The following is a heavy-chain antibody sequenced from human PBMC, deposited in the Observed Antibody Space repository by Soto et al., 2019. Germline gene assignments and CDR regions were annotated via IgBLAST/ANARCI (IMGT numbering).Heavy chain of an antibody. CDR2: ISGSGGST. V-gene: IGHV3-23*01. D-gene: IGHD2-15*01. Sequence: GGSLRLSCAASEFTFSSYAMSWVRQAPGKGLEWVSAISGSGGSTYYADSVKGRFTNSRDNSKNTLYLQMNSLRAEDTAVYYCAKAVVAASGYYYYGMDVWGQGTTVTVSS. CDR3: AKAVVAASGYYYYGMDV. J-gene: IGHJ6*02. CDR1: EFTFSSYA.